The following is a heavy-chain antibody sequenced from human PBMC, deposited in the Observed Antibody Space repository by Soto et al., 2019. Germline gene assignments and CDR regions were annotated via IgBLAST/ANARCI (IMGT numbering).Heavy chain of an antibody. CDR3: ARTARYSSSWSSH. Sequence: QVQLQQWGAGLLKPSETLSLTCAVYGGSFSGYYWSWIRQPPGKGLEWIGEINHSGSTNYNPSLKSRVTISVDTSKNQFSLKLSSVTAADTAVYYCARTARYSSSWSSHWGQGTLVTVSS. D-gene: IGHD6-13*01. J-gene: IGHJ1*01. CDR1: GGSFSGYY. V-gene: IGHV4-34*01. CDR2: INHSGST.